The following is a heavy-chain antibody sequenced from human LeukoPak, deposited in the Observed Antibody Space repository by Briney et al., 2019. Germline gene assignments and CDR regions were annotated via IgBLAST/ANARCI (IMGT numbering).Heavy chain of an antibody. CDR2: ISYDGSNK. D-gene: IGHD5-18*01. J-gene: IGHJ4*02. CDR3: AREWEEDTAFDY. CDR1: GFTFSSYA. Sequence: PGRSLRLSCAASGFTFSSYAMHWVRQDPGKGLEWVAAISYDGSNKYYADSVKGRFTISRDNSKNTLYLQMNSLRAEDTAVYYCAREWEEDTAFDYWGQGTLVTVSS. V-gene: IGHV3-30*04.